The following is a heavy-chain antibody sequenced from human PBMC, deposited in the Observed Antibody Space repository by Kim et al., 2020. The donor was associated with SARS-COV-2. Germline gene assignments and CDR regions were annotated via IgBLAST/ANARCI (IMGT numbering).Heavy chain of an antibody. CDR3: ARISSYYYDSSGYFFESLGDY. D-gene: IGHD3-22*01. CDR1: GYTFTSYA. V-gene: IGHV7-4-1*02. J-gene: IGHJ4*02. Sequence: ASVKVSCKASGYTFTSYAMNWVRQAPGQGLEWMGWINTNTGNPTYAQGFTGRFVFSLDTSVSTAYLQISSLKAEDTAVYYCARISSYYYDSSGYFFESLGDYWGQGTLVTVSS. CDR2: INTNTGNP.